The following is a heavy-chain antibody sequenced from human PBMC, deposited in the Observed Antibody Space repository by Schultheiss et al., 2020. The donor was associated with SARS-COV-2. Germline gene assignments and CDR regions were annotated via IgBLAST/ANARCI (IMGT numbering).Heavy chain of an antibody. J-gene: IGHJ3*02. CDR2: ISGSGGST. D-gene: IGHD3-3*01. CDR1: GFTFSSYE. V-gene: IGHV3-23*01. CDR3: AKDHAWVGYDFWSGQAFDI. Sequence: GGSLRLSCAASGFTFSSYEMNWVRQAPGKGLEWVSAISGSGGSTYYADSVKGRFTISRDNSKNTLYLQMNSLRAEDTAVYYCAKDHAWVGYDFWSGQAFDIWGQGTRINV.